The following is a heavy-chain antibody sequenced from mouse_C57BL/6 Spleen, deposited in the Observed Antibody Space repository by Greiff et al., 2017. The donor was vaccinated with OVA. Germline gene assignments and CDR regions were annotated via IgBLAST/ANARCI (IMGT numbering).Heavy chain of an antibody. J-gene: IGHJ1*03. CDR3: ARGEYDYNWYFDV. D-gene: IGHD2-4*01. CDR2: IHPNSGST. V-gene: IGHV1-64*01. Sequence: QVQLKQPGAELVKPGASVKLSCKASGYTFTSYWMHWVKQRPGQGLEWIGMIHPNSGSTNYNEKFKSKATLTVDKSSSTAYMQPSSLTSEDSAVYYCARGEYDYNWYFDVWGTGTTVTVSS. CDR1: GYTFTSYW.